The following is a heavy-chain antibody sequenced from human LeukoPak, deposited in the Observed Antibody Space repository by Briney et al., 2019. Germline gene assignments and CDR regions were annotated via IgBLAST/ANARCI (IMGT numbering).Heavy chain of an antibody. CDR1: GGSISSYY. CDR2: IYCSGST. Sequence: SSETLSLTCTVSGGSISSYYWSWIRQPPGKGLEWIGYIYCSGSTNYNPSLKSRVTISVDTSKNQFSLKLSSVTAADTAVYYCARAEYSSGWYRWYFDLWGRGTLVTVSS. D-gene: IGHD6-19*01. V-gene: IGHV4-59*08. J-gene: IGHJ2*01. CDR3: ARAEYSSGWYRWYFDL.